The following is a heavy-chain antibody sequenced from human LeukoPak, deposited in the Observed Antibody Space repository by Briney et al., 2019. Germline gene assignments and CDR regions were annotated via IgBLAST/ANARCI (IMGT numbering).Heavy chain of an antibody. CDR3: ARMIAGMFDP. V-gene: IGHV4-34*01. CDR2: INHSGST. CDR1: GGSFSGYY. Sequence: SETLSLTCAVYGGSFSGYYWSWIRQPPGKGLEWIGEINHSGSTNYNPSLKSRVTISVDTSKNQFSLKLSSVTAADTAVYYCARMIAGMFDPWGQGTLVTVSS. D-gene: IGHD3-22*01. J-gene: IGHJ5*02.